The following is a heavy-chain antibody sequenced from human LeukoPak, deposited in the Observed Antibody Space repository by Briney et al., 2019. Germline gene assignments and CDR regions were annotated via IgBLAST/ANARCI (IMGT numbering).Heavy chain of an antibody. CDR3: ATYAAGYAFDI. Sequence: MTSETLSLTCTVSGGSISSYYWSWIRQPAGKGLEWIGRIYNSGSTTYNPSLKSRVTMSVDTSKNQFSLKLSSVTAADTAVYYCATYAAGYAFDIWGQGAMVTVSS. CDR2: IYNSGST. V-gene: IGHV4-4*07. D-gene: IGHD6-13*01. J-gene: IGHJ3*02. CDR1: GGSISSYY.